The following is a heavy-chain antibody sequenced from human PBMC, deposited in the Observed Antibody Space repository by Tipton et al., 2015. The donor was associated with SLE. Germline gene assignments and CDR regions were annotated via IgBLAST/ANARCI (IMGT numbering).Heavy chain of an antibody. CDR3: ASGGYYGSGSYYGGWFDP. CDR1: GGSIRSYY. V-gene: IGHV4-4*08. J-gene: IGHJ5*02. Sequence: TLSLTCTVSGGSIRSYYWSWIRLTSGERLEWLGYTHTGGSTNYNPSVKSRVSISVDTSKNQFSLKLTSVTAADTGVYYCASGGYYGSGSYYGGWFDPWGQGTLVTVSS. D-gene: IGHD3-10*01. CDR2: THTGGST.